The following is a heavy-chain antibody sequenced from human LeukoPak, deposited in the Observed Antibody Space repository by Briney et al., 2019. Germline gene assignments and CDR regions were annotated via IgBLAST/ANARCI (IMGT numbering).Heavy chain of an antibody. V-gene: IGHV4-34*01. Sequence: SETLSLTCVVYGGSFSGYYWNWIRQPPGKGLEWIGEINHSGNTAYNPSLKSRVAISVDTSKNQFSLKLSSVTAADTAVYYCARIAVAGVDPWGQGTLVIVSS. CDR1: GGSFSGYY. D-gene: IGHD6-19*01. J-gene: IGHJ5*02. CDR2: INHSGNT. CDR3: ARIAVAGVDP.